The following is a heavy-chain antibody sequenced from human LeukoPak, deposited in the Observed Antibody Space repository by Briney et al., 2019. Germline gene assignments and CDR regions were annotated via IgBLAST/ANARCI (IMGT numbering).Heavy chain of an antibody. Sequence: SQTLSLTCTVSGGSISSGGYYWSWIRQHPGKGLEWIGYIYYSGSTSYNPSLKSRVTISIDTSKNQFSLKLRSMTAADTAVYYCARGPTYTNSYDFWGQGTLVSVSS. CDR3: ARGPTYTNSYDF. CDR1: GGSISSGGYY. V-gene: IGHV4-31*03. J-gene: IGHJ5*01. D-gene: IGHD4-11*01. CDR2: IYYSGST.